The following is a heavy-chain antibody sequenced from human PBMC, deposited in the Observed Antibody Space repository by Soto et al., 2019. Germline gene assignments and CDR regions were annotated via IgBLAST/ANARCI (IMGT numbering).Heavy chain of an antibody. V-gene: IGHV3-23*01. J-gene: IGHJ3*02. CDR1: GFTFSSYA. CDR3: AKLRGGSSYDAFDI. Sequence: LRLSCAASGFTFSSYAMSWVRQAPGKGLEWVSDISGSGGTTYYADSVKGRFTISRDNSKNTLSLQMNSLRAEDTAVYYCAKLRGGSSYDAFDICGQGTLVTVSS. D-gene: IGHD1-26*01. CDR2: ISGSGGTT.